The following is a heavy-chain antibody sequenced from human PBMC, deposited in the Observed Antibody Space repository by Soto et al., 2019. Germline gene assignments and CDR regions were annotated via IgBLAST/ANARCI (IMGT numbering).Heavy chain of an antibody. CDR3: AHLRCCGVGVPYDY. J-gene: IGHJ4*02. Sequence: QITLKESGPTLVKPTQTLTLTCTFSGFSLSTSGVGVGWIRQPPGKALEWLALIYWDDDKRYSPSLKSRLTITKDTSKNQVVLTMTNMDPVDTATYYCAHLRCCGVGVPYDYWGQGTLVTVSS. D-gene: IGHD3-10*01. CDR2: IYWDDDK. V-gene: IGHV2-5*02. CDR1: GFSLSTSGVG.